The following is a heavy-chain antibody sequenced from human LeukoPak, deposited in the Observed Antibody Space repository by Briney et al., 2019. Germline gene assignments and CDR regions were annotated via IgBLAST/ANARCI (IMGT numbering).Heavy chain of an antibody. D-gene: IGHD1-1*01. CDR2: INHSGST. CDR1: GGSFSGYY. V-gene: IGHV4-34*01. J-gene: IGHJ4*02. CDR3: ASGGELERQQGVSDY. Sequence: SETLSLTCAVYGGSFSGYYWSWIRQPPGKGLEWIGEINHSGSTNYNPSLKSRVTISVDTSKNQFSLKLSSVTAADTAVYYCASGGELERQQGVSDYWGQGTLVTVSS.